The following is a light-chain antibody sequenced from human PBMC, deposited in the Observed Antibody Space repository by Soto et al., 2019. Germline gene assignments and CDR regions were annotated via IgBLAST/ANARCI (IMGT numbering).Light chain of an antibody. V-gene: IGKV3-15*01. CDR2: DAS. Sequence: EIVMTQSPATLSVSPGERATLSCRASQSVSRNLAWYQQKPGQAPRLLIYDASTRATGIPASFSGSQSGTEFTLTISSLQSEDYAVYYCQQYHKWPQTFGQGTKVEIK. CDR3: QQYHKWPQT. J-gene: IGKJ1*01. CDR1: QSVSRN.